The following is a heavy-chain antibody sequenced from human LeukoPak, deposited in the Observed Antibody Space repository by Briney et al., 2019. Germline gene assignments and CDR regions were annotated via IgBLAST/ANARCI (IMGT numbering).Heavy chain of an antibody. V-gene: IGHV3-23*01. CDR1: GFTFKFYA. CDR3: AKAYSSSLYGDAFHI. J-gene: IGHJ3*02. D-gene: IGHD6-13*01. Sequence: GGFLRLSCAGSGFTFKFYAMTWVRQAPGKGLEWVSGITGDASVTYDADSVKGRFNISRDNSKNTLYLQLNSLRVEDTAVYYCAKAYSSSLYGDAFHIWSQGTKVTVSP. CDR2: ITGDASVT.